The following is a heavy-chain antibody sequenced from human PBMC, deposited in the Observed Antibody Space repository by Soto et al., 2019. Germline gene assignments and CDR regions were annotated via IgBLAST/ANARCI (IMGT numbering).Heavy chain of an antibody. D-gene: IGHD6-6*01. CDR2: ISAKKNTT. J-gene: IGHJ6*02. CDR1: GYSLNTYG. V-gene: IGHV1-18*01. CDR3: ARGSWDSSSSRGVYDYYYGMDV. Sequence: GAPVKVSAKASGYSLNTYGTRWVRLAPGPALARLGWISAKKNTTQYAQKFQGRVTMTTDTSTSTAYMEQRSLRSDDTAVYYCARGSWDSSSSRGVYDYYYGMDVWGQGTTV.